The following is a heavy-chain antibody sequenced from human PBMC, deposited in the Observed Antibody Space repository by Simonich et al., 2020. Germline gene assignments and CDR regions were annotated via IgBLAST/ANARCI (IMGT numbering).Heavy chain of an antibody. D-gene: IGHD6-6*01. Sequence: QVQLVQSGAEVKKPGASVKVSCKASGYTSTGYYMHWVRQAPGQGLEWMGGITPHSVGTNYAQKIQGRVTMTRDTSISTAYMELSRLRADDTAVYYCARVEYSSSGYFDLWGRGTLVTVSS. CDR1: GYTSTGYY. V-gene: IGHV1-2*02. J-gene: IGHJ2*01. CDR3: ARVEYSSSGYFDL. CDR2: ITPHSVGT.